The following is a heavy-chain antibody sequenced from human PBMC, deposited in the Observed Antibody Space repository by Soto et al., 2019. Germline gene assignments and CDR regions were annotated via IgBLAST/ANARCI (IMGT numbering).Heavy chain of an antibody. CDR3: ASPPLYCSSTSCFMWGIDY. J-gene: IGHJ4*02. CDR2: IWYDGSNK. D-gene: IGHD2-2*01. Sequence: PVGSLRLSCAASGFTFSSYGMHWVRQAPGKGLEWVAVIWYDGSNKYYADSVKGRFTISRDNSKNTLYLQMNSLRAEDTAVYYCASPPLYCSSTSCFMWGIDYWGQGTLVTVS. CDR1: GFTFSSYG. V-gene: IGHV3-33*01.